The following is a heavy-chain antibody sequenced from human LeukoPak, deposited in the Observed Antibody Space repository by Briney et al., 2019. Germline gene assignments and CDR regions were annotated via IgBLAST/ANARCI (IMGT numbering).Heavy chain of an antibody. Sequence: GGSLRLSCAASGYTFDDYAMHWVRHAPGKGLEWVSLISGDGGGTYYADSVKGRFTISRDNSKNSLYLQMNSLRTEDTALYYCAKDIVDILLLNYYGMDVWGQGTTVTVSS. J-gene: IGHJ6*02. CDR1: GYTFDDYA. D-gene: IGHD3-9*01. CDR2: ISGDGGGT. V-gene: IGHV3-43*02. CDR3: AKDIVDILLLNYYGMDV.